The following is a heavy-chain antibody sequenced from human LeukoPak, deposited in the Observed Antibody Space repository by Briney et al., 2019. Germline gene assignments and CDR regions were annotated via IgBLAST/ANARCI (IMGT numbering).Heavy chain of an antibody. Sequence: PGGSLRLSCAASGFTFSNFAMTWVRQAPGKGLEWVSVISGSGGNTYYADSVKGRFTISRDNSKSTLYLQMSSLRAEDTAVYYCANNFRHSGSYYGFDYWGQEALVTVSS. V-gene: IGHV3-23*01. CDR1: GFTFSNFA. CDR2: ISGSGGNT. J-gene: IGHJ4*02. D-gene: IGHD1-26*01. CDR3: ANNFRHSGSYYGFDY.